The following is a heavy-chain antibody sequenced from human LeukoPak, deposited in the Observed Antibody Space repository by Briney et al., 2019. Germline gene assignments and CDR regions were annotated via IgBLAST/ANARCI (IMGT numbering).Heavy chain of an antibody. V-gene: IGHV3-7*01. CDR1: GFNFGSYW. Sequence: GGSLRLSCTASGFNFGSYWMSWVRQAPGKVPEWVANIKQDGSEKHYMDSVKGRFTISRDNAENSLSLQMNSLRAEDTAVYYCARDGPWNSPTSGWFDPWGQGTLVTVSS. CDR3: ARDGPWNSPTSGWFDP. CDR2: IKQDGSEK. J-gene: IGHJ5*02. D-gene: IGHD1-1*01.